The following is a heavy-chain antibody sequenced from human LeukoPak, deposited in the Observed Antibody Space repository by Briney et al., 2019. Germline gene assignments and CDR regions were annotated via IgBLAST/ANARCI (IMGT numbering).Heavy chain of an antibody. CDR2: ISNSGGNT. Sequence: GGSLRLSCAASGFTFSNYAMSWVRQAPGKGLEWVSAISNSGGNTYYGDSVKGRFTISRDNSKNTLYLQMNSLRAEDTAVYYCARIGLLWFGESNYYFDYWGQGTLVTVSS. D-gene: IGHD3-10*01. J-gene: IGHJ4*02. CDR3: ARIGLLWFGESNYYFDY. V-gene: IGHV3-23*01. CDR1: GFTFSNYA.